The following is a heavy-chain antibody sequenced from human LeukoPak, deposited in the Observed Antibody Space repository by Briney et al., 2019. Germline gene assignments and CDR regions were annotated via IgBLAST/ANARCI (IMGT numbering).Heavy chain of an antibody. Sequence: GGSLRLSCAASGFTFSNAWMSWVRQAPGKGLEWVGHIKSKSDGGTSDYAAPVKCRFTISRDDSKNTLYLQMNSLKTEDTAVYYCTISDRVLAWSYDPWGQGTLVTVSS. D-gene: IGHD3-3*01. CDR3: TISDRVLAWSYDP. V-gene: IGHV3-15*01. J-gene: IGHJ5*02. CDR2: IKSKSDGGTS. CDR1: GFTFSNAW.